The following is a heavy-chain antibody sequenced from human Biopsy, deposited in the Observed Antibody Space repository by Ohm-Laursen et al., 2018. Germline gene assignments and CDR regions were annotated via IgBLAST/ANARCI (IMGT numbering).Heavy chain of an antibody. J-gene: IGHJ6*02. Sequence: SETLSLTCAVYGESFNGYYWSWIRQTPGKGREWIGEINHSGRTNYNPSLKSRVTISVDTSKNQFSLKVRSVTAADTAVYYCVRGVDYYDPYHYYALDVWGQGTTVTVSS. D-gene: IGHD3-22*01. CDR1: GESFNGYY. V-gene: IGHV4-34*01. CDR2: INHSGRT. CDR3: VRGVDYYDPYHYYALDV.